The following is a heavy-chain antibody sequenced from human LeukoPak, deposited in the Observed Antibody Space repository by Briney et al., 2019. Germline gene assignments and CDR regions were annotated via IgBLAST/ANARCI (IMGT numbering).Heavy chain of an antibody. J-gene: IGHJ4*02. V-gene: IGHV4-34*01. Sequence: SETLSLTCAVYGGSFSGYYWSWIRQPPGKGLEWIGEINHSGSTNYNPSLKSRVTISVDTSKNQFSLKLSSVTAADTAVYYCASKPYGGNSSPDYWGQGTLVTVSS. CDR1: GGSFSGYY. CDR2: INHSGST. CDR3: ASKPYGGNSSPDY. D-gene: IGHD4-23*01.